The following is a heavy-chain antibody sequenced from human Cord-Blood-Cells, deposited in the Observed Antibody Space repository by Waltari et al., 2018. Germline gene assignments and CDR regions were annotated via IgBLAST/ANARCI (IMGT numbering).Heavy chain of an antibody. J-gene: IGHJ4*02. V-gene: IGHV3-53*01. CDR2: IYSGGST. Sequence: EVQLVESGGGLIQPGGSLRLSCAASGFPVSSHSMSWVRQAPGKGLEWVSVIYSGGSTYYADSVKGRFTISRDNSKNTLYLQMNSLRAEDTAVYYCARDKEQQGLFDYWGQGTLVTVSS. D-gene: IGHD6-13*01. CDR3: ARDKEQQGLFDY. CDR1: GFPVSSHS.